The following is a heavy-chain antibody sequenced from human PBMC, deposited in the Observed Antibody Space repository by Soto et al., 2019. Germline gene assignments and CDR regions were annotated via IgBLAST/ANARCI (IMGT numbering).Heavy chain of an antibody. J-gene: IGHJ6*02. CDR2: IYYSGST. CDR3: ARDSNREYYDFWSGYYYGMDV. V-gene: IGHV4-59*01. Sequence: PSETLSLTCTVSGGSISSYYWSWIRQPPGKGLEWIGYIYYSGSTNYNPSLKSRVTISVDTSKNQFSLKLSSVTAADTAVYYCARDSNREYYDFWSGYYYGMDVWGQGTTVTVS. CDR1: GGSISSYY. D-gene: IGHD3-3*01.